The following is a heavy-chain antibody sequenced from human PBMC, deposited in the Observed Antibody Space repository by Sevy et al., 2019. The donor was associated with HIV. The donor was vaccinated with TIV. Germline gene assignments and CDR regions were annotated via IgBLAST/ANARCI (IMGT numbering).Heavy chain of an antibody. CDR1: GDSVSSNSAA. J-gene: IGHJ4*02. CDR2: TYYRSKWYN. V-gene: IGHV6-1*01. CDR3: ARDNYYDSSGYYSPYFFDY. Sequence: SQTLSLTCAISGDSVSSNSAAWNWIRQSPSRGIEWLGRTYYRSKWYNDYAVSVKSRITINPDTSKNQFSLQLNSVTPEDTAVYYCARDNYYDSSGYYSPYFFDYWGQGTLVTVSS. D-gene: IGHD3-22*01.